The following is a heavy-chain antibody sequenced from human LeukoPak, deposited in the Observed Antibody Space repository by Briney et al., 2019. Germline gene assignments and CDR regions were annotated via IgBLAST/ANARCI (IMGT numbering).Heavy chain of an antibody. CDR3: ARSLRVRGVPDYMDV. CDR1: GFTVSSNY. J-gene: IGHJ6*03. Sequence: GGSLRLSCAASGFTVSSNYMTWVRQAPGKGLEWVSVIHKSAITYYADTVKGRFTISRDNSRNTLYLQMNSLRAEDTAVYYCARSLRVRGVPDYMDVWGKGTTVTISS. V-gene: IGHV3-53*01. CDR2: IHKSAIT. D-gene: IGHD3-10*01.